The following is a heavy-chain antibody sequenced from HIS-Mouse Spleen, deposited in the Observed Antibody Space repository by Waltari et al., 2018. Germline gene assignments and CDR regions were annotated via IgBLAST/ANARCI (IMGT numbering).Heavy chain of an antibody. Sequence: QLQLQESGPGLVKPSETLSPTCTVAGGSISSSSYYGGWIRQPPGKGLGWSGSIYYSGGTYYNPSLKSRVTISVDTSKNQFSLKLSSVTAADTAVYYCAREIPYSSSWYDWYFDLWGRGTLVTVSS. CDR3: AREIPYSSSWYDWYFDL. D-gene: IGHD6-13*01. CDR2: IYYSGGT. CDR1: GGSISSSSYY. J-gene: IGHJ2*01. V-gene: IGHV4-39*07.